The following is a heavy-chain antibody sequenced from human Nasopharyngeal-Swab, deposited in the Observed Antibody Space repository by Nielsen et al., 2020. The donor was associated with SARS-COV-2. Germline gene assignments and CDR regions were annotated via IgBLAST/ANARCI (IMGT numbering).Heavy chain of an antibody. CDR2: VYYGGNT. Sequence: WIRQSPGKGLEWIGSVYYGGNTYYNPSLKSRVTISVDTSKNQFSLKLASVTAADTAVYYCAGLAAHGYFYHYYGMDVWGQGTTVTVSS. D-gene: IGHD6-6*01. CDR3: AGLAAHGYFYHYYGMDV. V-gene: IGHV4-39*01. J-gene: IGHJ6*02.